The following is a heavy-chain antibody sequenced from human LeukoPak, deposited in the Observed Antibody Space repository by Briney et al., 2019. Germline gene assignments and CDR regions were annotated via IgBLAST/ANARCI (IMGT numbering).Heavy chain of an antibody. V-gene: IGHV3-30-3*01. CDR1: GFTFSSYA. CDR3: TRGGRDVDY. CDR2: ISYDGSNK. Sequence: PGGSLRLSCAASGFTFSSYAMHWVRQAPGKGLEWVAVISYDGSNKYYADSVKGRSIISRDNSKNTLFLQMNSLRAEDTAIYYCTRGGRDVDYWGQGTLVTVSS. D-gene: IGHD6-25*01. J-gene: IGHJ4*02.